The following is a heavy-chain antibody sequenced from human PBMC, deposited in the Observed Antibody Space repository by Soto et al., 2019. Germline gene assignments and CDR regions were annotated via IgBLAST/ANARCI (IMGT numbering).Heavy chain of an antibody. J-gene: IGHJ5*02. CDR3: ARGSLVPAAIRWFDP. V-gene: IGHV3-21*01. Sequence: GGSLRLSCAASGFTFSSYSMNWVRQAPGKGLEWVSSISSSSSYIYYADSVKGRFTISRDNAKNSLYLQMNSLRAEDTAVYYCARGSLVPAAIRWFDPWGQGTLVTVSS. CDR1: GFTFSSYS. CDR2: ISSSSSYI. D-gene: IGHD2-2*01.